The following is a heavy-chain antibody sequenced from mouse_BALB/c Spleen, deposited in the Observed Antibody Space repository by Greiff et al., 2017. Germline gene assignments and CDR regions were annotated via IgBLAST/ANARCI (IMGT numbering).Heavy chain of an antibody. Sequence: EVKLVESGGGLVQPGGSLKLSCAASGFDFSRYWMSWVRQAPGKGLEWIGEINPDSSTINYTPSLKDKFIISRDNAKNTLYLQMSKVRSEDTALYYCARPGRYYAMDYWGQGTSVTVSS. CDR2: INPDSSTI. CDR3: ARPGRYYAMDY. V-gene: IGHV4-1*02. CDR1: GFDFSRYW. J-gene: IGHJ4*01.